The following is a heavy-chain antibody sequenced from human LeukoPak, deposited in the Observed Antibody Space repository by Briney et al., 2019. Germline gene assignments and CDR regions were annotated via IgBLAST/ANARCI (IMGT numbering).Heavy chain of an antibody. J-gene: IGHJ4*02. Sequence: GGSLRLSCAASGFTFSSYYMSWVRQAPGKGLEWVANIKHDGSEKFYVDSVKGRFTISRDNAKNSLYLQMNSLRAEDTAVYYCATSFRDREEKIDYWGQGSLVTVSS. CDR3: ATSFRDREEKIDY. D-gene: IGHD1-14*01. CDR2: IKHDGSEK. CDR1: GFTFSSYY. V-gene: IGHV3-7*01.